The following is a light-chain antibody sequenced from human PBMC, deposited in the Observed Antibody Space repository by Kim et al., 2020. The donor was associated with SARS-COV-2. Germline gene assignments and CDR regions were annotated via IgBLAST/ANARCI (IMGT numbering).Light chain of an antibody. V-gene: IGLV2-14*03. Sequence: QSALTQPASVSGSPGQSITISCTGTTTDVGHYNYVSWYQQHPDKAPKHIIYDVTNRPSGVSNRFSGSKSGNTASLTISGLQAEDEADYYCKSYTTCPTYVFGTGTKVTVL. CDR3: KSYTTCPTYV. J-gene: IGLJ1*01. CDR1: TTDVGHYNY. CDR2: DVT.